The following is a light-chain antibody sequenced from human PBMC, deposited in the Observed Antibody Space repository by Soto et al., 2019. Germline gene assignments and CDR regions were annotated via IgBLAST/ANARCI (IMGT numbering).Light chain of an antibody. CDR1: QGISSY. CDR3: QQLTT. CDR2: AAS. V-gene: IGKV1-9*01. J-gene: IGKJ2*01. Sequence: DLQLTQSPSFLSASVGDRVTITCRASQGISSYLAWYQQKPGKAPKLLIYAASTLQSGVPSRFSGSGSGTEFTLTISSLQPEDFATYYCQQLTTFGQGTKLEIK.